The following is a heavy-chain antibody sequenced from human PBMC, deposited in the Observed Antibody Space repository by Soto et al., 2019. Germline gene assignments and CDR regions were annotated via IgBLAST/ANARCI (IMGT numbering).Heavy chain of an antibody. J-gene: IGHJ6*02. D-gene: IGHD4-4*01. CDR2: IIPIFGTA. CDR1: GGTFSSYA. Sequence: SVKVSCKASGGTFSSYAISWVRQAPGQGLEWMGGIIPIFGTANYAQKFQGRVTITADESTSTAYMELSSLRSEDTAVYYRATLRYPDYSIEYYYYYGMDVWGQGTTVTVSS. CDR3: ATLRYPDYSIEYYYYYGMDV. V-gene: IGHV1-69*13.